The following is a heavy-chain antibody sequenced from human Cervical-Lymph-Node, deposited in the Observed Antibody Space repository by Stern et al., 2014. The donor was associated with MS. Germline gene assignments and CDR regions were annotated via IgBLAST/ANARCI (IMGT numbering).Heavy chain of an antibody. V-gene: IGHV4-59*01. CDR3: TRGLGDSSTWYLHYYYGMDV. CDR1: GAPIGSYY. CDR2: IYYDGST. Sequence: QLQLRESGPGLVKPSETLSLTCSVSGAPIGSYYWSWIRQPPGKGLEWIGYIYYDGSTNYNPSLKSRVTMLVDTSKKELSLRLSSVTAADTAVYYCTRGLGDSSTWYLHYYYGMDVWGQGITVAVSS. J-gene: IGHJ6*02. D-gene: IGHD2/OR15-2a*01.